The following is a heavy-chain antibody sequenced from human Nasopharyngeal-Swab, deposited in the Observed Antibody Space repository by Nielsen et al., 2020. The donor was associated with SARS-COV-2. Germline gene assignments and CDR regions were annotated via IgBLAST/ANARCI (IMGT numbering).Heavy chain of an antibody. V-gene: IGHV1-8*01. CDR3: ARGFIVATIFHYCYMDV. CDR1: GYTFTSYD. Sequence: ASVKVSCKASGYTFTSYDINWVRQATGQGLEWMGWMNPNSGNTGYAQKFQGRATMTRNTSISTAYMELSSLRSEDTAVYYCARGFIVATIFHYCYMDVWGKGTTVTVSS. CDR2: MNPNSGNT. D-gene: IGHD5-12*01. J-gene: IGHJ6*03.